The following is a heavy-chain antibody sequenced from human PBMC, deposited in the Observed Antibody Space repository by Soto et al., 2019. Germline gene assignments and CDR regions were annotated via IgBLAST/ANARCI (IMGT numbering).Heavy chain of an antibody. CDR1: GAPISGGDYH. CDR2: IFPSGAT. CDR3: ARGSAAKRYFDL. J-gene: IGHJ2*01. V-gene: IGHV4-30-4*01. D-gene: IGHD5-18*01. Sequence: QVQLQESGPGLVKPSQTLSLMCTVSGAPISGGDYHWSWIRQPPGKGLEWIGYIFPSGATHYNSSVGSRITMSGETSKSHFSLKLTSVTAADTAVYFCARGSAAKRYFDLWGRGTLVTVSS.